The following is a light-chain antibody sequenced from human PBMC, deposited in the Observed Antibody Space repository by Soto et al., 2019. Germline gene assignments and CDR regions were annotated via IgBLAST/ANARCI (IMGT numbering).Light chain of an antibody. CDR2: AAS. CDR3: QQSYSTPWT. Sequence: DTQMTQSPSSLSASVADRVTITCRASQNIFDFLNWYQQKPGKAPKLLIYAASSLQSGVPSRFSGSGSGTDFTLTISSLQPEDFATYYCQQSYSTPWTFGQGTKVDI. V-gene: IGKV1-39*01. J-gene: IGKJ1*01. CDR1: QNIFDF.